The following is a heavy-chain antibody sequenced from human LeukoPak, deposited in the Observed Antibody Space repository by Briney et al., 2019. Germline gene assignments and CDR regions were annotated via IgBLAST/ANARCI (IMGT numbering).Heavy chain of an antibody. CDR3: ARGLLERSTITLGY. V-gene: IGHV3-74*01. D-gene: IGHD5-24*01. J-gene: IGHJ4*02. CDR2: INSDGSST. Sequence: GGSLRLSCAASGFTVSSNYMSWVRQAPGKGLEWVSRINSDGSSTSYADSVKGRFTISRDNAKNTLYLQMNSLRAEDTAVYYCARGLLERSTITLGYWGQGTLVTVSS. CDR1: GFTVSSNY.